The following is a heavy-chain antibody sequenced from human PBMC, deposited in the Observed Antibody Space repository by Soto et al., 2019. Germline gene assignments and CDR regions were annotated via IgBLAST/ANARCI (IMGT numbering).Heavy chain of an antibody. CDR3: ARDYYGSGSSASFDY. D-gene: IGHD3-10*01. CDR1: GFTFSNYA. V-gene: IGHV3-30*03. Sequence: GGSLRLSCAASGFTFSNYAMHWVRQAPGKGLEWVAIVSYDGDNEYYADSVRGRFFISRDNSRNTLYLQTSSLRHEDTAVYYCARDYYGSGSSASFDYWGQGT. CDR2: VSYDGDNE. J-gene: IGHJ4*02.